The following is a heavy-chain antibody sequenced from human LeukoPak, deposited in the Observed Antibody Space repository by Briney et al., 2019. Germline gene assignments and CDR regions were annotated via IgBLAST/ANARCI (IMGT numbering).Heavy chain of an antibody. V-gene: IGHV1-69*04. CDR3: ASEQYFDDSSGYYYD. D-gene: IGHD3-22*01. CDR2: IIPILGIA. Sequence: ASVKVSCKASGGTFSSYAISWVRQAPGQGLEWMGRIIPILGIANYAQKFQGRVTITADKSTSTAYMELSSLRSEDTAVYYCASEQYFDDSSGYYYDWGQGTLVTVSS. J-gene: IGHJ4*02. CDR1: GGTFSSYA.